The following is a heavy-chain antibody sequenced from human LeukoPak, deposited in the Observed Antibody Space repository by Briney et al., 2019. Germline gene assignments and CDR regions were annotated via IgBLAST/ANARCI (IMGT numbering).Heavy chain of an antibody. Sequence: PSETLSLTCTVSGGSISSYYWSWIRQPPGKRLEWIGHIYYSGSTNYNPSLKSRVAISVDTSKNQFSLKLSSVTAADTAVYYCASRSSIWSGYQDTLYYFDSWGQGTLVTVSS. CDR1: GGSISSYY. V-gene: IGHV4-59*01. CDR3: ASRSSIWSGYQDTLYYFDS. D-gene: IGHD3-3*01. J-gene: IGHJ4*02. CDR2: IYYSGST.